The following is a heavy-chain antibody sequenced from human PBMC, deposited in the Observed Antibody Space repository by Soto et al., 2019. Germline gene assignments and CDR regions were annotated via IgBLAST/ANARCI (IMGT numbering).Heavy chain of an antibody. CDR2: IYYSGST. CDR3: AGSRSGYLLDYYYGMDV. D-gene: IGHD3-3*01. CDR1: GGSLSSGSYY. V-gene: IGHV4-61*01. Sequence: SQTLSPTCTVSGGSLSSGSYYWSWIRQPPGRGLEWISYIYYSGSTNYNPSLKSRNTISVDTSKSQFSTKLSSVTAANTAVYDCAGSRSGYLLDYYYGMDVWGQGTPVTVSS. J-gene: IGHJ6*02.